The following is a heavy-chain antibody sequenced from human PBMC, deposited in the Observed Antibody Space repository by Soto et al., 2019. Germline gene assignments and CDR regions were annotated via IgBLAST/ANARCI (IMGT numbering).Heavy chain of an antibody. CDR3: AAWAGQVRGYGGPFDY. CDR1: GYTFTSDG. J-gene: IGHJ4*02. CDR2: ISTYNGNT. Sequence: QVQLVQSGADVKKPGASVKVSCKASGYTFTSDGISWVRQAPGQGLEWMGWISTYNGNTKFAQKLQGRVTMTTDTSTSTVYMELRSLTSDDTAVYYCAAWAGQVRGYGGPFDYWGQGTLLTVSS. V-gene: IGHV1-18*04. D-gene: IGHD5-12*01.